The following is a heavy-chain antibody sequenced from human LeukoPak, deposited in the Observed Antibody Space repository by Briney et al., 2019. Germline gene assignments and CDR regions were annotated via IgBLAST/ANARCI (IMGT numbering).Heavy chain of an antibody. CDR2: IYYSGST. D-gene: IGHD5-24*01. Sequence: SETLSLTCTVSGGSISSGDYYWSWIRQPPGKGLEWIGYIYYSGSTYYNPSLKSRVTISVDTSKNQFSLKLSSVTAADTAVYYCARDPGDGYNPLFDYWGQGTLVTVSS. CDR1: GGSISSGDYY. CDR3: ARDPGDGYNPLFDY. V-gene: IGHV4-30-4*01. J-gene: IGHJ4*02.